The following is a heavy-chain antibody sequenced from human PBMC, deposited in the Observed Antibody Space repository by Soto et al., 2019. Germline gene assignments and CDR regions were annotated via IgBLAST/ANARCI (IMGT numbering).Heavy chain of an antibody. V-gene: IGHV1-18*04. Sequence: XPVKGSCNASGSSLTSYGIVWVRQAPGQGLEWMGWISAYNGNTNYAQKLQGRVTMTTDTSTSTAYMELRSLRSDDTAVYYCARDLGQLSDYWGQRTRVTVSS. CDR1: GSSLTSYG. CDR2: ISAYNGNT. CDR3: ARDLGQLSDY. J-gene: IGHJ4*02. D-gene: IGHD5-18*01.